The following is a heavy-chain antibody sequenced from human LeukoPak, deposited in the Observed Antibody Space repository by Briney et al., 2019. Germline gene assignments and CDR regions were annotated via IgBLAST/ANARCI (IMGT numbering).Heavy chain of an antibody. V-gene: IGHV3-64*01. CDR1: GFTFSIYA. J-gene: IGHJ4*02. Sequence: GGSLRLSCAASGFTFSIYAMHWVRQAPGKGLEYVSAITSNGGSTYYANSVKGRFTISRDNSKNTLYLQMNSLRAEDTAVYYCARDRGYSRRGRFDYWGQGTLVTVSS. D-gene: IGHD5-18*01. CDR2: ITSNGGST. CDR3: ARDRGYSRRGRFDY.